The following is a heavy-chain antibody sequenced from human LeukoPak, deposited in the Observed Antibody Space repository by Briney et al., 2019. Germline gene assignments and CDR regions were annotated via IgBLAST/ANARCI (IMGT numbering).Heavy chain of an antibody. CDR3: ATYHQRFDP. CDR1: GGSISSSSSY. V-gene: IGHV4-39*02. J-gene: IGHJ5*02. CDR2: MYYSGST. Sequence: SETLSLTCTVSGGSISSSSSYWGWIRQSPGKGLEWIGNMYYSGSTYYNPSLKSRVTISVDASRNLFSLKLSSVTAADAAVYYCATYHQRFDPWGQGTLVTVSS. D-gene: IGHD2-2*01.